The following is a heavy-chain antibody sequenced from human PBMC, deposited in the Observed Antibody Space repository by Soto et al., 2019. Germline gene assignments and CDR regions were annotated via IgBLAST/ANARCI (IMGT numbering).Heavy chain of an antibody. CDR2: IYYIGST. CDR1: GGSISSYY. J-gene: IGHJ5*02. CDR3: ARGLRRQLLNWFGP. V-gene: IGHV4-59*01. D-gene: IGHD2-2*01. Sequence: LSLTCTVSGGSISSYYWSWIRQPPGKGLEWIGYIYYIGSTNYNPSLKSRVTISVDTSKNQFSLKLSSVTAADTAVYYCARGLRRQLLNWFGPWGQGTLVTVSS.